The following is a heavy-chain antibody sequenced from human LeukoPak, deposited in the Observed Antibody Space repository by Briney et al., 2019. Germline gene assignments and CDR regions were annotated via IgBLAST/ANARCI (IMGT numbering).Heavy chain of an antibody. CDR3: AREVRVYYDILTGYGSDQSFDY. J-gene: IGHJ4*02. V-gene: IGHV3-21*04. CDR2: ISSSSSYI. Sequence: PGGSLRLSCAASGFTFTTYSMNWVRQAPGKGLEWVSSISSSSSYIYYADSVKGRFTISRDNSKNTLYLQMNRLRAEDTAMYYCAREVRVYYDILTGYGSDQSFDYWGQGTLVTVSS. CDR1: GFTFTTYS. D-gene: IGHD3-9*01.